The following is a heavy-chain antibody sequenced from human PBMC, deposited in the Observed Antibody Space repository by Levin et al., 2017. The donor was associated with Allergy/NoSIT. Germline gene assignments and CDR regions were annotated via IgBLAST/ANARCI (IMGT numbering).Heavy chain of an antibody. CDR1: GFTFSSYS. Sequence: ASVKVSCAASGFTFSSYSMSWVRQAPGKGLEWVANIKQDGSEKYYVDSVKGRFTISRDNAKNSLYLQMNSLRAEDTAVYYCARASSGWYAVWYFDLWGRGTLVTVSS. CDR2: IKQDGSEK. J-gene: IGHJ2*01. D-gene: IGHD6-19*01. V-gene: IGHV3-7*01. CDR3: ARASSGWYAVWYFDL.